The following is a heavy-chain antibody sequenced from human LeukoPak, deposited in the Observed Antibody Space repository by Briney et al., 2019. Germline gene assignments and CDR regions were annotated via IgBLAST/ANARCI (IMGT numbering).Heavy chain of an antibody. CDR1: GYTFTSYD. V-gene: IGHV1-8*01. J-gene: IGHJ4*02. CDR3: ATADKWEPLDY. Sequence: ASVKVSCQASGYTFTSYDIHWVRPATGQGLAWVEWMNPNSGYTGYAQKFQGRVTMTTNTSISTAYMELSILGSEDTAVYYCATADKWEPLDYWGQGTLVTVSS. D-gene: IGHD1-26*01. CDR2: MNPNSGYT.